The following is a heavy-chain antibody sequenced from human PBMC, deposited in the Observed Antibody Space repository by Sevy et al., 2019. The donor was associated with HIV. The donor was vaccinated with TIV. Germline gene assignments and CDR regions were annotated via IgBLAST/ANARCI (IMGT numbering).Heavy chain of an antibody. V-gene: IGHV1-18*01. D-gene: IGHD5-18*01. CDR3: ARGGGGSWIQLWLRSFDY. CDR1: GYTFTSYG. J-gene: IGHJ4*02. Sequence: ASVKVSCKASGYTFTSYGISWVRQAPGQGLEWLGWISAYNGNTNYAQKLQGRVTMTTDTSTSTAYMELRSLGSDDTAVDYCARGGGGSWIQLWLRSFDYWGQGTLVTVSS. CDR2: ISAYNGNT.